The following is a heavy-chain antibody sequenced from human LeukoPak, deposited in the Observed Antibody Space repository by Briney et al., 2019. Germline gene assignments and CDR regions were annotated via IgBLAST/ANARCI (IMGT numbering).Heavy chain of an antibody. CDR2: MNGEGTAI. J-gene: IGHJ4*02. Sequence: GGSLRLSCATSGLTFRTTWMHWVRQAPGKGLMWVSRMNGEGTAIDYADSVKGRFTVSRDYAKNTLFLQMNNLRTEDTALYFCATARNFRFEYWGQGSLVIVSA. CDR1: GLTFRTTW. CDR3: ATARNFRFEY. V-gene: IGHV3-74*01. D-gene: IGHD1-7*01.